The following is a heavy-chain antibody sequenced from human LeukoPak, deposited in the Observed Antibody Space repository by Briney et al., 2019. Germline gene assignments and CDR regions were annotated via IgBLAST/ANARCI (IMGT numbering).Heavy chain of an antibody. D-gene: IGHD3-10*01. V-gene: IGHV3-15*01. CDR1: GFTFSSYS. Sequence: GGSLRLSCAASGFTFSSYSMNWVRQAPGKGLEWVGRIKSKTDGGTTDYAAPVKGRFTISRDDSKNTLYLQMNSLKAEDTAVYYCTTHGSGSYYYFDYWGQGTLVTVSS. J-gene: IGHJ4*02. CDR2: IKSKTDGGTT. CDR3: TTHGSGSYYYFDY.